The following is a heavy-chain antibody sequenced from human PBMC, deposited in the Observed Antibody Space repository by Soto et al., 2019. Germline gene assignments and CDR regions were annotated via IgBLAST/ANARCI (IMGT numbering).Heavy chain of an antibody. D-gene: IGHD6-19*01. Sequence: GGSLRLSCAASGFTVSSNYMSWVRQAPGKGLEWVSVIYSGGSTYYADSVKGRSTISRHNSKNTLYLQMNSLRAEDTAVYYCARGRLDHPMGKYYFDYWGQGTLVTVSS. J-gene: IGHJ4*02. CDR1: GFTVSSNY. CDR3: ARGRLDHPMGKYYFDY. V-gene: IGHV3-53*04. CDR2: IYSGGST.